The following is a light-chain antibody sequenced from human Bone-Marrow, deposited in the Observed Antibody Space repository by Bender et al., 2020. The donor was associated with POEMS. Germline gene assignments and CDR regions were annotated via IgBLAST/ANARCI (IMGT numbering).Light chain of an antibody. CDR3: QVWDSSSGHWV. CDR1: NIGFKS. J-gene: IGLJ2*01. CDR2: NNH. Sequence: SYVLTQPPSVSVAPGQTASMTCGANNIGFKSVHWYQQKAGQAPVLVVYNNHDRPPGIPDRISGFNSGNTATLTISRVAAGDEADYYCQVWDSSSGHWVFGGGTKLTVL. V-gene: IGLV3-21*02.